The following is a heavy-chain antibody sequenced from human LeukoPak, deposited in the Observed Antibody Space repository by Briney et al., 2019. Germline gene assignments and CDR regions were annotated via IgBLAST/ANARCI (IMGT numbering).Heavy chain of an antibody. Sequence: GGSLRLSCAASGFTFSSYGMHWVRQAPGKGLEWAAVISYDGSNKYYADSVKGRFTISRDNSKNTLYLQMNSLRAEDTAVYYCARGPRNRYYFDYWGQGTLVTVSS. CDR2: ISYDGSNK. V-gene: IGHV3-30*03. CDR1: GFTFSSYG. J-gene: IGHJ4*02. CDR3: ARGPRNRYYFDY. D-gene: IGHD1-14*01.